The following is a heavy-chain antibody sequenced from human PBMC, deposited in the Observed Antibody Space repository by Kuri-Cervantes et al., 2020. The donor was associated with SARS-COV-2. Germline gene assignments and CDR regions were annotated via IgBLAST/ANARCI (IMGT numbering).Heavy chain of an antibody. J-gene: IGHJ4*02. Sequence: GESLKISCAASGFTFSSCVLHWVRQAPGKGLEWVAIISYDGSNKDYADSVKGRFTISRDNSKNTLYLQMNSLRAEDTAVYYCARVNDYYFDYWGQGTLVTVSS. CDR3: ARVNDYYFDY. CDR1: GFTFSSCV. CDR2: ISYDGSNK. D-gene: IGHD1-1*01. V-gene: IGHV3-30-3*01.